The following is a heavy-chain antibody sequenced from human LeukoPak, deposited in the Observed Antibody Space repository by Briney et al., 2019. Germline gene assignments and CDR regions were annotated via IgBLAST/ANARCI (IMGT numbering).Heavy chain of an antibody. J-gene: IGHJ4*02. V-gene: IGHV1-2*02. Sequence: ASVKVSCKASGYTFTGYYMHWVRQAPGQGLEWMGWINPNSGGTNYAQKFQGRVTMTRDTSISTAYMELSRRRSDDTAVYYCARVSSRIVAVMDYWGQGPLVTVSS. CDR1: GYTFTGYY. CDR3: ARVSSRIVAVMDY. D-gene: IGHD3-22*01. CDR2: INPNSGGT.